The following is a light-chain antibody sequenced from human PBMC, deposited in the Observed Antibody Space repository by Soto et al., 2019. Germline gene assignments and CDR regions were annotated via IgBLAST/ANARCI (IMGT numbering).Light chain of an antibody. J-gene: IGKJ2*01. CDR2: GAS. V-gene: IGKV3-20*01. Sequence: EIVLTQSPGTLSLSPGERATLSCRASQSVSSSYLAWYQQKPGQAPRLLIYGASSRATGIPDGFSGSGSGTDFTLTISRLEPEDFAVYYCQQYGSSPLYTFGQGTKVDIK. CDR3: QQYGSSPLYT. CDR1: QSVSSSY.